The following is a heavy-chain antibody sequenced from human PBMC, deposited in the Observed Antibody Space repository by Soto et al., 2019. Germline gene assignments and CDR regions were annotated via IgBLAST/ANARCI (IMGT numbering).Heavy chain of an antibody. D-gene: IGHD3-10*01. CDR3: AKDLGPMVRGNYYYGMDV. J-gene: IGHJ6*02. Sequence: GGSLRLSCAASGFTFSSYGMHWVRQAPGKGLEWVAVISYDGSNKYYADSVKGRFTISRDNSKNTLYLQMNSLRAEDTAVYYCAKDLGPMVRGNYYYGMDVWGQGTTVTVSS. CDR1: GFTFSSYG. V-gene: IGHV3-30*18. CDR2: ISYDGSNK.